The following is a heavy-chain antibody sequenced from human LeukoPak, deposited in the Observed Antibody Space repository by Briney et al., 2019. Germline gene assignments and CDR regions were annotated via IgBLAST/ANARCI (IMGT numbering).Heavy chain of an antibody. CDR1: GFTFDDYA. D-gene: IGHD2-21*02. CDR3: ATATRCGGDCYIFDY. CDR2: ISGDGGST. V-gene: IGHV3-43*02. Sequence: GGSLRLSCAASGFTFDDYAMHWVRQAPGKGLEWVSLISGDGGSTYYADSVKGRFTISRDNSKNSLYLQMNSLRTEDTALYYCATATRCGGDCYIFDYWGQGTLVTVSS. J-gene: IGHJ4*02.